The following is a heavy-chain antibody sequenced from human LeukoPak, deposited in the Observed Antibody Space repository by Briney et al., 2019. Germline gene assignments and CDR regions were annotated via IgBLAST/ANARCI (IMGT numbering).Heavy chain of an antibody. V-gene: IGHV3-23*01. D-gene: IGHD2-8*01. Sequence: GGSLRLSCAGSGFTFSSYAISWVRQAPGKGLEWVSAISDTGATTYDADSVKGRFTISRDNSRSTLYLQMNSLRAEDTALYYCAKDTSIGRYCTNGVCSPFDYWGQGTLVTVSS. CDR1: GFTFSSYA. CDR2: ISDTGATT. CDR3: AKDTSIGRYCTNGVCSPFDY. J-gene: IGHJ4*02.